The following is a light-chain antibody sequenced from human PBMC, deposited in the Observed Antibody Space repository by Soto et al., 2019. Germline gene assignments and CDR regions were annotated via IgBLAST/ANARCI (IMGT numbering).Light chain of an antibody. V-gene: IGLV2-14*01. Sequence: QSALTQPASVSGSPGQSITISCTGTSSDVGGYNYVSWYQQHPGKAPKLMIYDVTNRPSGVSNRFSGSKSGNTASLTISGLQAEDEADYYCSSYTISDALLFGGGTKLTVL. J-gene: IGLJ2*01. CDR2: DVT. CDR3: SSYTISDALL. CDR1: SSDVGGYNY.